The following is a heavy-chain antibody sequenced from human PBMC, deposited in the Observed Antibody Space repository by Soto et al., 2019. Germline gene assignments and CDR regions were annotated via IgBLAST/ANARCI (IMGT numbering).Heavy chain of an antibody. CDR3: AKDIYDILTGYSRGDGLDL. J-gene: IGHJ3*01. V-gene: IGHV3-9*01. CDR2: ISWKSGSM. D-gene: IGHD3-9*01. Sequence: EVQLVESGGDLVQPGRSLRLACTASGFKIDDYAMHWVRQAPGKGLEWVSGISWKSGSMNYADSVKGRFTISRDNAKSSLHLQMNSLRSEDTALYYCAKDIYDILTGYSRGDGLDLWGHGTMVTVSS. CDR1: GFKIDDYA.